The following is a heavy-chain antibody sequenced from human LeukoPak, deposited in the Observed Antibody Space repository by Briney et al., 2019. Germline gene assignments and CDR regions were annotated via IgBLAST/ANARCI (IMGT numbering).Heavy chain of an antibody. Sequence: ASVTVSCKASGYTFITYYMHWVRQAPGQGLEWMGIINPDSGSTNYAQSFQGRVTMTRDTSTSTVYMELSSLRSEDTAVYYCARDLQARVALYSPDFWGQGTLVTVSS. CDR1: GYTFITYY. D-gene: IGHD2-21*01. V-gene: IGHV1-46*01. CDR2: INPDSGST. CDR3: ARDLQARVALYSPDF. J-gene: IGHJ4*02.